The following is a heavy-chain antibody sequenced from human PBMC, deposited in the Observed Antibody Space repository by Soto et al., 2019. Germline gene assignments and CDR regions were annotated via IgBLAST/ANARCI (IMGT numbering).Heavy chain of an antibody. CDR3: TPSTSSHTPSA. CDR2: IIPNFGIA. CDR1: GGTFSTYV. Sequence: QVQLVQSGAEVKKSGSSVKVSCKASGGTFSTYVVSWVRQAPGQGLEWMGGIIPNFGIANYSQKLQDRVTITADESTSTAYMQLHSLVSGDTAVYYCTPSTSSHTPSAWGQGTAVIAPS. J-gene: IGHJ6*02. V-gene: IGHV1-69*12. D-gene: IGHD6-6*01.